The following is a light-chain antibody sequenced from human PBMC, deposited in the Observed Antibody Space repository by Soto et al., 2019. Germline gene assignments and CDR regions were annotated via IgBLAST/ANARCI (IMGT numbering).Light chain of an antibody. Sequence: IQMTQSPSSLSASVGERVTVTCRATQAIRNDLHWYQQIPGKAPKLLIYAASTLESGVPSRFSATVSGTEFSLTITSLQPEDFATYYCQQLFDSPITFGQGTRLEIK. CDR1: QAIRND. V-gene: IGKV1-17*01. CDR3: QQLFDSPIT. CDR2: AAS. J-gene: IGKJ5*01.